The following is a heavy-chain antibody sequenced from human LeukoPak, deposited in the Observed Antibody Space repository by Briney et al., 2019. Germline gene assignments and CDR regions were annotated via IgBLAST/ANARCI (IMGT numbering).Heavy chain of an antibody. V-gene: IGHV4/OR15-8*01. CDR3: VANGYYCLDQ. D-gene: IGHD5-18*01. CDR1: GDSINNHDW. CDR2: IHDGGTP. Sequence: SETLSLICGISGDSINNHDWWSWVRQPPGKGLEWIAEIHDGGTPNYNPSLKRRVTISVDKFKTQFSLNLNSVTAADTAVYYCVANGYYCLDQWGHGTLVTVSP. J-gene: IGHJ4*01.